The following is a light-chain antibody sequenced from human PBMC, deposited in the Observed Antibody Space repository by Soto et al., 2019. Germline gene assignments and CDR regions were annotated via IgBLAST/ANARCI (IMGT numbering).Light chain of an antibody. CDR3: CSYTTSNTRQIV. CDR2: DVS. Sequence: ALTQPASVSGSPGQSITISCTGTSSDVGGYNYVSWYQHHPGKAPKLMIYDVSNRPSGVSNRFSGSKSGNTASLTISGLQPEDEADYYCCSYTTSNTRQIVFGTGTKGTVL. V-gene: IGLV2-14*03. J-gene: IGLJ1*01. CDR1: SSDVGGYNY.